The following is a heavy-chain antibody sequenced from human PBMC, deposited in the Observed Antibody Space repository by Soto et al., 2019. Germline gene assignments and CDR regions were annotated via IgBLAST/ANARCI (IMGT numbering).Heavy chain of an antibody. J-gene: IGHJ5*02. CDR2: ISSSSSYT. CDR3: AREQLLYSGWFDP. D-gene: IGHD2-2*02. V-gene: IGHV3-11*06. Sequence: GGSLRLSCAASGFTFSDYYMSWIRQAPGKGLEWVSYISSSSSYTNYADSVKGRFTISRDNAKNSLYLQMNSLRAEDTAVYYCAREQLLYSGWFDPWGQGTLVTVS. CDR1: GFTFSDYY.